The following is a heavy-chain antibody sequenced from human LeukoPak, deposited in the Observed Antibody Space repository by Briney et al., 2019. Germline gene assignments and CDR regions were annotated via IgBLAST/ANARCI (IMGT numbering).Heavy chain of an antibody. Sequence: GGSLRLSCAASGFTLSSYGMHWVRQAPGKGLEWVAVISYDGSNKYYADSVKGRFTISRDNSKNTLYLQMNGLRAEDTAVYYCAKVPMTTVTTSYWGQGTLVTVSS. CDR3: AKVPMTTVTTSY. D-gene: IGHD4-17*01. CDR1: GFTLSSYG. J-gene: IGHJ4*02. CDR2: ISYDGSNK. V-gene: IGHV3-30*18.